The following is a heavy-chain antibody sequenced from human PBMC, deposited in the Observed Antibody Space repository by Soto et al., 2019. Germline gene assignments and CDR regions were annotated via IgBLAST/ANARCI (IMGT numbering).Heavy chain of an antibody. Sequence: ASVKVSCKASGDTFSSYAISWVRQAPGKGLEWMGKIIPTFGKTNYAQKFQGRLTISADDSTSTVYTELSSLVSEDTAVYYCARDPLSSFAMDVWGQGTTVTVSS. CDR1: GDTFSSYA. V-gene: IGHV1-69*13. CDR3: ARDPLSSFAMDV. CDR2: IIPTFGKT. J-gene: IGHJ6*02. D-gene: IGHD3-10*02.